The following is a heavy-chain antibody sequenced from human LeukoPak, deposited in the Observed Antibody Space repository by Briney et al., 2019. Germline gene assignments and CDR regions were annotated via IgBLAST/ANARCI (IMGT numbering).Heavy chain of an antibody. CDR3: AKEPREWELPDY. CDR1: GFSFSTYG. D-gene: IGHD1-26*01. V-gene: IGHV3-30*02. J-gene: IGHJ4*02. CDR2: IRYDGSNK. Sequence: GGSPRLSCAASGFSFSTYGMHWVRQAPGKGLEWVAFIRYDGSNKYYADSVKGRYTISRDNSRNTLYLQMNSLRVEDTAVYYCAKEPREWELPDYWGQGTLVTVSS.